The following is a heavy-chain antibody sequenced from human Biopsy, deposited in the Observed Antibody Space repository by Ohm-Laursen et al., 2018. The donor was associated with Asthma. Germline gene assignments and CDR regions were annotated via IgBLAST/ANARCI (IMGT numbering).Heavy chain of an antibody. CDR1: RFTYE. V-gene: IGHV3-30-3*01. CDR2: ISYDGSSI. Sequence: SLRLSCAASRFTYEMHWVRQAPGKGLEWVAVISYDGSSIYYADSVKGRFTISRDNSKNTLSLQMNSLTAEDTAVYYCAREGVAGAHIEDWGQGTLVTVPS. D-gene: IGHD6-19*01. J-gene: IGHJ4*02. CDR3: AREGVAGAHIED.